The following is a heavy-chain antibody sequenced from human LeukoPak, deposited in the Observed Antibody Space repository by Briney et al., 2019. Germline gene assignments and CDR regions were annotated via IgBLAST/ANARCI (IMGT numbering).Heavy chain of an antibody. CDR1: GGSISSYY. D-gene: IGHD3-9*01. CDR3: ATAAFDDILTGYSTWYFDY. V-gene: IGHV4-59*08. J-gene: IGHJ4*02. Sequence: SETLSLTCTVSGGSISSYYWSWIRQPPRKGLEWIGYIYYSGSTNYNPSLKSRVTISVDTSKNQFSLKLSSVTAADAAVYYCATAAFDDILTGYSTWYFDYWGQGTLVTVSS. CDR2: IYYSGST.